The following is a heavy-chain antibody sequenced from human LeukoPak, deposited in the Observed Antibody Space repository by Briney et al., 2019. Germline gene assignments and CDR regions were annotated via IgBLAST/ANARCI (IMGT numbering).Heavy chain of an antibody. D-gene: IGHD3-22*01. CDR2: IRYDGSNK. CDR3: VNTRYYYDSSGFSLDY. Sequence: GGSLRLSCAASGFTFSSYGMHWVRQAPGKGLEWVAFIRYDGSNKYYADSVKGRFTISRDNSKNTLYLQMNSLRAEDTAVYYCVNTRYYYDSSGFSLDYWGQGTLVTVSS. J-gene: IGHJ4*02. V-gene: IGHV3-30*02. CDR1: GFTFSSYG.